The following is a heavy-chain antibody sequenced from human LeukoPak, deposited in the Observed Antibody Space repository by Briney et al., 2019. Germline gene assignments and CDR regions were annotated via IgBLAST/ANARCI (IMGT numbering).Heavy chain of an antibody. J-gene: IGHJ3*02. CDR3: ARVLAAAIPAFDAFDI. V-gene: IGHV4-34*01. Sequence: ETLSLTCAVYGGSFSGYYWSWIRQPPGKGLEWIGEINHSGSTNYNPSLKSRVTISVDTSKNQFSLKLSSVTAADTAVYYCARVLAAAIPAFDAFDIWGQGTMVTVPS. CDR1: GGSFSGYY. D-gene: IGHD2-2*01. CDR2: INHSGST.